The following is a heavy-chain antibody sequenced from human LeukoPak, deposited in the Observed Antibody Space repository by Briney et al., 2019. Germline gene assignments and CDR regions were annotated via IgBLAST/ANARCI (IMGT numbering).Heavy chain of an antibody. CDR3: AREGGSGTHAFDI. D-gene: IGHD3-10*01. CDR2: IYYSGST. J-gene: IGHJ3*02. Sequence: PSQTLSLTCTVSGGSISSGGYYWSWIRQHPGKGLEWIGYIYYSGSTYYNPSLKSRVTISVDRSKNQFSLKLSSVTAADTAVYYCAREGGSGTHAFDIWGQGTMVTVSS. CDR1: GGSISSGGYY. V-gene: IGHV4-31*03.